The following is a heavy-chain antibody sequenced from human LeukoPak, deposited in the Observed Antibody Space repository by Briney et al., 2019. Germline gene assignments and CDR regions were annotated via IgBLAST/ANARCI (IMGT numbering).Heavy chain of an antibody. Sequence: QSGGSLRLSCAASGFTFSSYAMHWVRQAPGKGLEYVSAISSNGGSTYYANSVKGRFTISRDNAKNSLYLQMNSLRAEDRAVYYCARAGDFYYDSRGGGWGQGTLVTVSS. D-gene: IGHD3-22*01. V-gene: IGHV3-64*01. CDR1: GFTFSSYA. CDR3: ARAGDFYYDSRGGG. J-gene: IGHJ4*02. CDR2: ISSNGGST.